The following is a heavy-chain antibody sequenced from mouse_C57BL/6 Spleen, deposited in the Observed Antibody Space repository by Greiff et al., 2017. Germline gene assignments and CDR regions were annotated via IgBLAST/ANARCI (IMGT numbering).Heavy chain of an antibody. Sequence: VHLQQSGPVLVKPGASVKMSCKASGYTFTDYYMNWVKQSHGKSLEWIGVINPYNGGTSYNQKFKGKATLTVDKSSSTAYMELNSLTSEDSAVYYCARQGDYYGSSPAWFAYWGQGTLVTVSA. CDR2: INPYNGGT. CDR3: ARQGDYYGSSPAWFAY. V-gene: IGHV1-19*01. CDR1: GYTFTDYY. D-gene: IGHD1-1*01. J-gene: IGHJ3*01.